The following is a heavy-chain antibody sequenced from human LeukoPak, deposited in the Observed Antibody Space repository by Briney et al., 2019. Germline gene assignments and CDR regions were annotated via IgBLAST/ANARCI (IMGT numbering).Heavy chain of an antibody. CDR3: ARHEPVITLSSYYYGMDV. Sequence: PGGSLRLSCVASGFTFSTYSMNWVRQAPGKGLEWVSSISTSSTYIYYADSVKGRLTISRDNAKNSLYLQMNSLRAEDTAVYYCARHEPVITLSSYYYGMDVWGPGTTVTVSS. V-gene: IGHV3-21*01. D-gene: IGHD1-14*01. CDR1: GFTFSTYS. J-gene: IGHJ6*02. CDR2: ISTSSTYI.